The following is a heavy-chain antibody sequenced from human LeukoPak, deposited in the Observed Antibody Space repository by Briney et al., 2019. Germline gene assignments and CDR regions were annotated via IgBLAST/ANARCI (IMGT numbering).Heavy chain of an antibody. CDR3: AKGFLRATVTD. V-gene: IGHV3-48*03. D-gene: IGHD4-17*01. J-gene: IGHJ4*02. CDR2: ISSTGSTK. CDR1: EFTFGSYE. Sequence: PGGSLRLSCAASEFTFGSYEMNWVRQAPGKGLEWLSYISSTGSTKYYADSVKGRFTISRDNAKNSLYLQMNSLRAEDTAVYYCAKGFLRATVTDWGQGTLVTVSS.